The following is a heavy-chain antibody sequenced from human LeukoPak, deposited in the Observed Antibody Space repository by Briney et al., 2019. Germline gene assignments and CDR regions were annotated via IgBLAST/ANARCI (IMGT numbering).Heavy chain of an antibody. CDR2: IYYSGST. Sequence: PSETLSLTCTVSGGSISSYYWSWIRQPPGKGLEWVGYIYYSGSTNYNPPLKSRVTMSVDTSKSQFSLKLISVTAADTAVYYCARDPRGIVGANHNWFDPWGQGTLVTVSS. J-gene: IGHJ5*02. CDR3: ARDPRGIVGANHNWFDP. D-gene: IGHD1-26*01. CDR1: GGSISSYY. V-gene: IGHV4-59*12.